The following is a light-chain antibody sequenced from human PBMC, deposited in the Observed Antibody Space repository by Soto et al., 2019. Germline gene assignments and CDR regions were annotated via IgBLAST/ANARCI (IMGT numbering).Light chain of an antibody. Sequence: QSALTQPASVSGSPGQSITISCTGTSSDVGGYNYVSWYQQHPGKAPKLMIYDVSNRPSGVSKRVSGSKSGNTASLTISGLQAEDEADYYCSSYTSSSTVVFGGGTKVTVL. J-gene: IGLJ2*01. CDR3: SSYTSSSTVV. V-gene: IGLV2-14*01. CDR1: SSDVGGYNY. CDR2: DVS.